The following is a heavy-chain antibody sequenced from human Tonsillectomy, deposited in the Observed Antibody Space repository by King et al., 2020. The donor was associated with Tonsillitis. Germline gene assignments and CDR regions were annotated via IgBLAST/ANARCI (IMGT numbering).Heavy chain of an antibody. Sequence: VQLVQSGTEVKKPGASLKVSCKASGYTFTDYYMHWVRQAPGQGLEWMVWINPNSGATNYAKKFQGGVTMTRDTSISTAYMELSSLRSDDTAVYYCARRSASGYHGYFDLWGRGTLVIVSS. V-gene: IGHV1-2*02. D-gene: IGHD3-3*01. J-gene: IGHJ2*01. CDR1: GYTFTDYY. CDR2: INPNSGAT. CDR3: ARRSASGYHGYFDL.